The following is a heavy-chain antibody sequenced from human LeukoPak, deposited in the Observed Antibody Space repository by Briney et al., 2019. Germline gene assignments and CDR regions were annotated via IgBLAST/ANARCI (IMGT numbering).Heavy chain of an antibody. J-gene: IGHJ4*02. CDR1: GFTFDDYA. V-gene: IGHV3-9*01. Sequence: GGSLRLSCAASGFTFDDYAMHWVRQAPGKGLEWVSGISWNSGSIGYADSVKGRFTISRDNAKNSLYLQMNSLRAEDTALYYCAKDIEDGSSWYFDYRGQGTLVTVSS. D-gene: IGHD6-13*01. CDR3: AKDIEDGSSWYFDY. CDR2: ISWNSGSI.